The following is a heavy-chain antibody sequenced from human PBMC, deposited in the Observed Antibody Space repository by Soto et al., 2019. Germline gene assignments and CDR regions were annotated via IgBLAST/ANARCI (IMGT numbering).Heavy chain of an antibody. CDR2: INSDGSSI. CDR1: GFTFSGFW. V-gene: IGHV3-74*01. D-gene: IGHD3-16*01. CDR3: ARYGGARLQACDI. J-gene: IGHJ3*02. Sequence: EVHLVESGGGLIQPGGSLRLSCAASGFTFSGFWMHWVRQAPGKGLVWVSRINSDGSSISYADSVSGRFTISRDNAKNTLYLQMKSLRAEDTAVYYCARYGGARLQACDIWGQGSMVTVAS.